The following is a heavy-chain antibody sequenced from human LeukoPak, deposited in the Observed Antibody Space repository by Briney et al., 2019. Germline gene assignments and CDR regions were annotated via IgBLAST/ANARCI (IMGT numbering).Heavy chain of an antibody. J-gene: IGHJ2*01. Sequence: SVKVSCKPSGGTFTDSVFGWVRPAPGQRPEWMGRIVPSIGATNYAERFKDRVTLTADTSTTTVHLEVSSLRSEDTAMYYCVRVVSESGARYFDVWGRGTLVTVSS. V-gene: IGHV1-69*04. CDR3: VRVVSESGARYFDV. D-gene: IGHD2-8*02. CDR1: GGTFTDSV. CDR2: IVPSIGAT.